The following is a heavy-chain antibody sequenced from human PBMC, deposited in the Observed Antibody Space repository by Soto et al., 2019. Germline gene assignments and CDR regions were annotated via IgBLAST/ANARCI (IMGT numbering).Heavy chain of an antibody. V-gene: IGHV1-18*01. J-gene: IGHJ4*02. CDR1: GYTFTSYG. D-gene: IGHD3-22*01. Sequence: QVHLVQSGAEVKKPGASVNVSCKASGYTFTSYGLTWVRQAPGQGLEGMGWISAHNVKINSAQKFQCRVTMTTDTSTSTAYMELRSLRSDDTAVYYCARDTYYYGSGGCTLWGQGTLVTVSS. CDR2: ISAHNVKI. CDR3: ARDTYYYGSGGCTL.